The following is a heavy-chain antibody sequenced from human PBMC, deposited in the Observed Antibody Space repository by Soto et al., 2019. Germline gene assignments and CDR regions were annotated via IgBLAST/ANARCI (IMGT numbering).Heavy chain of an antibody. V-gene: IGHV4-59*01. CDR3: AANYYGSGSYGFFDY. CDR2: IYYSGST. Sequence: PSETLSLTCTVSGGSISSYYWSWIRQPPGKGLEWIGYIYYSGSTNYNPSLKSRVTISVDTSKNQFSLKLSSVTAADTAVYYCAANYYGSGSYGFFDYWGQGTLVTVSS. D-gene: IGHD3-10*01. CDR1: GGSISSYY. J-gene: IGHJ4*02.